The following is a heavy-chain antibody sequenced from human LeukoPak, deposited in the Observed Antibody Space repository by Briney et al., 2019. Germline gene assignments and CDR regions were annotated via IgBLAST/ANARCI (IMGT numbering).Heavy chain of an antibody. CDR3: ARDSGGYDYYYYYGMDV. J-gene: IGHJ6*02. Sequence: PSETLSLTCTVSGGSISSYYWSWIRQPPGKGLEWIGYIYYSGSTNYNPSLKSRVTISVDTSKNQFSLKLSSETAADTAVYYCARDSGGYDYYYYYGMDVWGQGTTVTVSS. CDR2: IYYSGST. D-gene: IGHD5-12*01. CDR1: GGSISSYY. V-gene: IGHV4-59*01.